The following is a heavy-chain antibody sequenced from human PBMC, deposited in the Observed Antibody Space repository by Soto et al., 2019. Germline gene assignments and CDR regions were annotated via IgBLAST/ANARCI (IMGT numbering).Heavy chain of an antibody. V-gene: IGHV3-13*01. Sequence: EVQLVESGGGLVQPGVSVRLPCAASVFTFCLYDMHWVRHATEKGREWVSAIGTAGDTYYPGSVKGRFTISRENAKNSLYLQMNSLRAGDTAVYYCARGPYGSGSPIAPYYFDYWGQGTLVTVSS. D-gene: IGHD3-10*01. J-gene: IGHJ4*02. CDR1: VFTFCLYD. CDR3: ARGPYGSGSPIAPYYFDY. CDR2: IGTAGDT.